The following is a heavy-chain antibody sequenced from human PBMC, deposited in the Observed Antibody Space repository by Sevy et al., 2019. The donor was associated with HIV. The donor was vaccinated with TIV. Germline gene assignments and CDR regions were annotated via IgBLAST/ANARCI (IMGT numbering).Heavy chain of an antibody. Sequence: GGSLRLSCVASGFSFRDSWMTWVHQAPGKGLERIAFINEYGSRLGYVDSVRGRFSISRDNTRNSLYLQMDSLRAEDTAVYFCARDRAYSALDYWGQGTLVTVSS. CDR2: INEYGSRL. CDR1: GFSFRDSW. CDR3: ARDRAYSALDY. D-gene: IGHD5-12*01. J-gene: IGHJ4*02. V-gene: IGHV3-7*01.